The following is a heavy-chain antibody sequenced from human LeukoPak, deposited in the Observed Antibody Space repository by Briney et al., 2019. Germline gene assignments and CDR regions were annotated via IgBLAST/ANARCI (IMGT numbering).Heavy chain of an antibody. D-gene: IGHD3-22*01. CDR3: AKGGYQYDSSGHNYSDC. CDR2: ISSSSSYI. Sequence: PGGSLRLSCAASGFTFSSHSMNWVRQAPGKGLEWVSSISSSSSYIYYADSVKGRFTISRDNAKNSLYLQMNSLRAEDTAVYYCAKGGYQYDSSGHNYSDCWGQGTLVTVSS. CDR1: GFTFSSHS. J-gene: IGHJ4*02. V-gene: IGHV3-21*01.